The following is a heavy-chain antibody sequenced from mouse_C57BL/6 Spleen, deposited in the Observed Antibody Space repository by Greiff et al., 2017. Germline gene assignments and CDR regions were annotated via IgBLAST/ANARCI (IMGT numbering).Heavy chain of an antibody. V-gene: IGHV3-6*01. CDR2: ISYDGSN. J-gene: IGHJ1*03. D-gene: IGHD1-1*01. CDR1: GYSITSGYY. Sequence: EVQLQQSGPGLVKPSQSLSLTCSVTGYSITSGYYWNWIRQFPGNKLEWMGYISYDGSNNYNPSLKNRISITRDTSKNQFFLKLNSVTTEDTATYYCARDPHYYGSSWDFDVWGTGTTVTVSS. CDR3: ARDPHYYGSSWDFDV.